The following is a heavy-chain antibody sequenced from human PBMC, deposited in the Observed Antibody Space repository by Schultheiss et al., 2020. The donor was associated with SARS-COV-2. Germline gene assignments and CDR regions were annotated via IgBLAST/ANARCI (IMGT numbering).Heavy chain of an antibody. CDR2: IYYSGST. J-gene: IGHJ4*02. V-gene: IGHV4-59*08. Sequence: SETLSLTCTVSGGSISSYYWSWIRQPPGKGLEWIGYIYYSGSTNYNPSLKSRVTISVDTSKNQFSLKLSSVTAADTAVYYCARVVSTSSVIDYWGQGTLVTVSS. D-gene: IGHD2-2*01. CDR1: GGSISSYY. CDR3: ARVVSTSSVIDY.